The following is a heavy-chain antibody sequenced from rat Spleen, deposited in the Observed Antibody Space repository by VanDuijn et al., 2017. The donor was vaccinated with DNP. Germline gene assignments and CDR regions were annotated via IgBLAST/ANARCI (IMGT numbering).Heavy chain of an antibody. J-gene: IGHJ2*01. CDR3: SKDSYGYNFDY. CDR2: ISSGGDT. Sequence: QVQLKESGPGLVQPSQTLSLTCTVSGFSLTNYHVHWVRQPPGKGLEWIAAISSGGDTHYNSALKSRLSISRDISESQVFLKVNSLQTADTAIYFCSKDSYGYNFDYWGQGVMVTVSS. D-gene: IGHD1-6*01. V-gene: IGHV2S12*01. CDR1: GFSLTNYH.